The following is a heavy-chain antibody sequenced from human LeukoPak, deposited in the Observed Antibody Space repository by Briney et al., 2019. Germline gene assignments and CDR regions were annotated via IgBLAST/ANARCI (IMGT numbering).Heavy chain of an antibody. CDR3: ARARSIAAYYYYYGMDV. V-gene: IGHV4-34*01. J-gene: IGHJ6*02. D-gene: IGHD6-6*01. CDR2: INHSGST. Sequence: PSETLSLTCAVYGGSFSGYYWSWIRQPPGKGLEWIGKINHSGSTNYNPSLKSRVTISVDTSKNQFSLKLSSVTAADTAVYYCARARSIAAYYYYYGMDVWGQGTTVTVSS. CDR1: GGSFSGYY.